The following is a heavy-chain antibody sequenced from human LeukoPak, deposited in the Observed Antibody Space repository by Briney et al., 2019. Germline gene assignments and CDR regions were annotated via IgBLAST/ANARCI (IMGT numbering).Heavy chain of an antibody. CDR1: GGSISSYY. D-gene: IGHD6-13*01. CDR2: IYYSGST. V-gene: IGHV4-59*01. Sequence: SETLSLTCSVSGGSISSYYWSWIRQPPGKGLQWIGYIYYSGSTNYSPSLKSRVTISLDTSKNQFSLKLSSVTAADTAVYYCVRGSAAARYWGQGTLVTVSS. CDR3: VRGSAAARY. J-gene: IGHJ4*02.